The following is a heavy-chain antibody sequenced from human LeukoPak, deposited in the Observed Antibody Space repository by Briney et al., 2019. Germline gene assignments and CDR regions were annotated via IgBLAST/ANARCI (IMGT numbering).Heavy chain of an antibody. J-gene: IGHJ6*02. CDR1: GYTFTGYY. D-gene: IGHD3-9*01. V-gene: IGHV1-2*02. CDR3: ALVYYDILTGNYYYYYGMDV. Sequence: ASVKVSCKASGYTFTGYYIHWVRQAPGQGPEWMAWINPNNGVTNYAQNFQGRVTMTRDTSISTAYMELSRLSSDDTAVYYCALVYYDILTGNYYYYYGMDVWGQGTTVTVSS. CDR2: INPNNGVT.